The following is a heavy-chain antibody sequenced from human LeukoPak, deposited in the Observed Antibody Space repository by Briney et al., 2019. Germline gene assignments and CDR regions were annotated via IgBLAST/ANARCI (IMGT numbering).Heavy chain of an antibody. V-gene: IGHV3-74*01. J-gene: IGHJ4*02. D-gene: IGHD5-24*01. CDR2: INSDGSST. CDR1: GFTFSSYW. Sequence: GGSLRLSCAASGFTFSSYWMHWIRQAPGKGLVWVSRINSDGSSTSYADSVKGRFTISRDNAKNTLYLQMNSLRAEDTAVYYCARGAHPREMATIPFDYWGQGTLVTVSS. CDR3: ARGAHPREMATIPFDY.